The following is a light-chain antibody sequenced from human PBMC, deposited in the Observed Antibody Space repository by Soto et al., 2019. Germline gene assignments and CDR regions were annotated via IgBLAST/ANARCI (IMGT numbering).Light chain of an antibody. CDR2: DAS. CDR1: QSVGTD. CDR3: QHRSTSFP. Sequence: VLTQSPATLSLSPGERATLSCRASQSVGTDLAWYQQKPGQAPRLLIFDASKRAAAFPARFSGSGSGTDFTLTISSLEPEDFAVYYCQHRSTSFPFGPGTKVEIK. J-gene: IGKJ3*01. V-gene: IGKV3-11*01.